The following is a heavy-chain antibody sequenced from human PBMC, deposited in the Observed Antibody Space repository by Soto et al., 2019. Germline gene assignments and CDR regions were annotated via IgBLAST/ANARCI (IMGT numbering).Heavy chain of an antibody. V-gene: IGHV4-34*01. J-gene: IGHJ2*01. D-gene: IGHD2-15*01. CDR3: ARLDMVVVVAATRYWYFDL. Sequence: QVQPQQWGAGLLKPSETLSLTCAVYGGSFSGYYWSWIRQPPGKGLEWIGEINHSGSTNYNPSRKSRVTISGDTSKNQFSLKRSSVTAADTAVYYCARLDMVVVVAATRYWYFDLWGRGTLVTVSS. CDR1: GGSFSGYY. CDR2: INHSGST.